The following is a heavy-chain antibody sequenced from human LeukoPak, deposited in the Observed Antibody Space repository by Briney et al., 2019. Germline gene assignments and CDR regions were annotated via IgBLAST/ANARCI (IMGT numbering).Heavy chain of an antibody. CDR1: GYTFTSYY. CDR2: ISAYNGNT. Sequence: GASVKVSCKASGYTFTSYYMHWVRQAPGQGLEWMGWISAYNGNTNYAQKLQGRVTMTTDTSTSTAYMELRSLRSDDTAVYYCATIMGYSSGWYEYYFDYWGQGTLVTVSS. J-gene: IGHJ4*02. D-gene: IGHD6-19*01. V-gene: IGHV1-18*04. CDR3: ATIMGYSSGWYEYYFDY.